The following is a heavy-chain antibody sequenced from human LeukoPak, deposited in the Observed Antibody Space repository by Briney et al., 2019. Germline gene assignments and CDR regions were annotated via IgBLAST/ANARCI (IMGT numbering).Heavy chain of an antibody. J-gene: IGHJ4*02. D-gene: IGHD3-10*01. CDR2: IRYDGSNK. CDR1: GFTFSS. CDR3: AKDSWFGELSDY. Sequence: PGGSLRLSCAASGFTFSSMHWVRQAPGKGLEWVAFIRYDGSNKYYADSVKGRFTISRDNSKNTVYLQMNSLRAEDTAVYYCAKDSWFGELSDYWGQGTLVTVSS. V-gene: IGHV3-30*02.